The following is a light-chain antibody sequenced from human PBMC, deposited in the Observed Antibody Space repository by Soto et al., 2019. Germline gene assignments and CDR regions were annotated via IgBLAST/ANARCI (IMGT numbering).Light chain of an antibody. Sequence: DIQMTQSPSSLSASVGDRVTITCRASQSISSYLNWYQQKPGKAPKLLIYAASSLQRGVPSRFSGSGSGTAFTLTISSLHPEDFATYYCQQSYNTLITFGQGTRLEIK. J-gene: IGKJ5*01. V-gene: IGKV1-39*01. CDR1: QSISSY. CDR2: AAS. CDR3: QQSYNTLIT.